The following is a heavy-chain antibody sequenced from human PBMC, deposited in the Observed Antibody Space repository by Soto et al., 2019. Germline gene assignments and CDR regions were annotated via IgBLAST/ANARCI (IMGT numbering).Heavy chain of an antibody. D-gene: IGHD2-21*02. V-gene: IGHV1-18*01. CDR3: ARVRGSDYYFDY. J-gene: IGHJ4*02. CDR2: ISAYNGNT. Sequence: SVQVSCTASGYPFTNYGISWVRQAPGQGLEWMGWISAYNGNTNYAQKLQGRVTMTTDTSTSTAYMELRSLRSDDTAVYYCARVRGSDYYFDYWGQGTLVTVSS. CDR1: GYPFTNYG.